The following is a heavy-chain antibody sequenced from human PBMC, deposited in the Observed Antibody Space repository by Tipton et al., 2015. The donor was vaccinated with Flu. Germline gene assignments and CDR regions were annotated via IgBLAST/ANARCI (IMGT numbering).Heavy chain of an antibody. CDR2: ITHRGTT. J-gene: IGHJ4*02. D-gene: IGHD5-24*01. Sequence: GLVKPSETLALTCAVQGGSFSGYYWSWIRQSPGKGLEWIGEITHRGTTNYNPSLKSRAIISVETSNNQFSLKLSSVTAADTAVYYCVRTKDGYTLSNFVYWGQGTLVTVSS. V-gene: IGHV4-34*01. CDR3: VRTKDGYTLSNFVY. CDR1: GGSFSGYY.